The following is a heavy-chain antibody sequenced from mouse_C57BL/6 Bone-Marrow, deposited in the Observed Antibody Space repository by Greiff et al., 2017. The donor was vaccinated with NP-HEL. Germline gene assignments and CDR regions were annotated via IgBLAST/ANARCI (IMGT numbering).Heavy chain of an antibody. CDR2: ISSGSSTI. D-gene: IGHD2-1*01. CDR3: ARLLWPTLPGFAY. J-gene: IGHJ3*01. V-gene: IGHV5-17*01. CDR1: GFTFSDYG. Sequence: EVQLVESGGGLVKPGGSLKLSCAASGFTFSDYGMHWVRQAPEKGLEWVAYISSGSSTIYYADTVKGRFTISRDNAKNTLFLQMTSLRSEDTAMYYCARLLWPTLPGFAYWGQGTLVTVSA.